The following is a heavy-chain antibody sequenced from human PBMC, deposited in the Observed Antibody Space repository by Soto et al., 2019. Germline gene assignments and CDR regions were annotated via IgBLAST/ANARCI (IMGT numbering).Heavy chain of an antibody. Sequence: QVPLVESGGGVVQPGRSLRLSCAVSGFTVSTYGMHWVRQAPGKGLEWVAVISSDGGTKYYADSVKGRFTISRDNSRNTLFLEMNSLRSDDMAVYYCTGEVASGYWGQGTLVTVSS. CDR3: TGEVASGY. D-gene: IGHD2-8*02. V-gene: IGHV3-30*03. CDR2: ISSDGGTK. J-gene: IGHJ4*02. CDR1: GFTVSTYG.